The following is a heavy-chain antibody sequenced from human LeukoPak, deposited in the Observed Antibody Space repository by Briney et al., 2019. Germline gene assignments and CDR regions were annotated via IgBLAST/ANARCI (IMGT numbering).Heavy chain of an antibody. CDR3: ASPYDYGDHYLDALHI. CDR2: IIPLFGTA. CDR1: GGTFSSYA. V-gene: IGHV1-69*06. D-gene: IGHD4-17*01. J-gene: IGHJ3*02. Sequence: GASVKVSCKASGGTFSSYAISWVRQAPGQGLEWMGRIIPLFGTADYAQRYQGRVTISADNSLNTAYLELSSLTSEDTAVYYCASPYDYGDHYLDALHIWGQGTIVTVSS.